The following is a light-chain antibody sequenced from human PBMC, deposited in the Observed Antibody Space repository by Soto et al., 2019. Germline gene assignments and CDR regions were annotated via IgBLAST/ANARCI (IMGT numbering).Light chain of an antibody. CDR2: GAS. V-gene: IGKV1-39*01. CDR3: QQCNNMPQT. Sequence: DIQMTQSPSSLSASVGDRATITCRASQSISSNLDWYQQKPGKAPKLLIYGASTMDSGIPARFTGSGSGTDFTLTISSLQPEDFAIYYCQQCNNMPQTFGQGTKVEIK. J-gene: IGKJ1*01. CDR1: QSISSN.